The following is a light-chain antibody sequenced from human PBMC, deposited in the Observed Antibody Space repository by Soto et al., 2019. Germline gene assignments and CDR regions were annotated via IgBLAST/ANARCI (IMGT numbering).Light chain of an antibody. CDR3: QQYDNLPLT. Sequence: DIQMTQSPSSLSASVGDRVTITCQSSQDIRNYLNWEQQEPGKAPQLLIYDASNLETGVPSRFSGSGSGTDFTLTSSSLQPEDIASYYCQQYDNLPLTVGGGNKVEIK. V-gene: IGKV1-33*01. J-gene: IGKJ4*01. CDR1: QDIRNY. CDR2: DAS.